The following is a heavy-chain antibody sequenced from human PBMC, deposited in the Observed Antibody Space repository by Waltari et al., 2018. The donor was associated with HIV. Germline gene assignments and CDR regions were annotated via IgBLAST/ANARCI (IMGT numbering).Heavy chain of an antibody. CDR3: ARALSTPWHNLDY. CDR1: EYNFTTYH. D-gene: IGHD2-2*01. Sequence: QVQLIQSGAEMKKPGASMKGSCKASEYNFTTYHIHWVRRAPGEGLEVMGWINPYNGDTRYAQKFQVWVSMTRDTSINTAYMNLTRLRSEDSAVYYCARALSTPWHNLDYWGQGTLVTVSS. V-gene: IGHV1-2*04. J-gene: IGHJ4*02. CDR2: INPYNGDT.